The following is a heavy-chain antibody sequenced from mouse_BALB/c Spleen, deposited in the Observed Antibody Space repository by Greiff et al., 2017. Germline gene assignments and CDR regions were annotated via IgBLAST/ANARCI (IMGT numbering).Heavy chain of an antibody. V-gene: IGHV1-87*01. Sequence: QVQLQQSGAELARPGASVKLSCKASGYTFTSYWMQWVKQRPGQGLEWIGAIYPGDGDTRYTQKFKGKATLTADKSSSTAYMQLSSMASEDSAVYYCARDGIRVYYAMDYWGQGTSVTVSS. CDR1: GYTFTSYW. CDR3: ARDGIRVYYAMDY. D-gene: IGHD2-3*01. CDR2: IYPGDGDT. J-gene: IGHJ4*01.